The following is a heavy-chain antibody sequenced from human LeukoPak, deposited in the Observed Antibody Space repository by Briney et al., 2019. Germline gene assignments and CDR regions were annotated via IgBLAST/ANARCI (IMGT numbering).Heavy chain of an antibody. J-gene: IGHJ3*02. D-gene: IGHD6-19*01. V-gene: IGHV1-69*05. Sequence: SVKVSCKASGGTFSSYAISWVRQAPGQGLEWMGGIIPIFGTANYAQRFQGRVTITTDESTSTAYMELSSLRSEDTAVYYCASSYSSGWYSPGHDAFDIWGQGTMVTVSS. CDR3: ASSYSSGWYSPGHDAFDI. CDR2: IIPIFGTA. CDR1: GGTFSSYA.